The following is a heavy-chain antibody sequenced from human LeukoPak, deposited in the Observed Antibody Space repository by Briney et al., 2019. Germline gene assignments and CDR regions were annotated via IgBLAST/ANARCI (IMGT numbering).Heavy chain of an antibody. D-gene: IGHD3-22*01. J-gene: IGHJ5*02. V-gene: IGHV1-69*05. CDR2: IIPIFGTA. CDR3: ARDRALPSERNYYDSSGYRGRWFDP. Sequence: SVKVSCKASGGTFSSYAISWVRQAPGQGLEWMGGIIPIFGTANYAQKFQGRVTITTDESTSTAYMELSSLRSEDTAVYYCARDRALPSERNYYDSSGYRGRWFDPWGQGTLVTVPS. CDR1: GGTFSSYA.